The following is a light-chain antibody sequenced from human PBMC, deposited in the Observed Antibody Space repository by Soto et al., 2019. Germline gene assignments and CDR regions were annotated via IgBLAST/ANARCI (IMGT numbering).Light chain of an antibody. Sequence: EIVLTQSPGTLSLSPGERATLSCRASQSVSSSYLAWYQQKPGQAPRLLIYGASNRATGIPDRFSASGSGTDFTLTISRREPEDFAVYYCQQYGSSPPYTFGQGTKLEIK. CDR2: GAS. J-gene: IGKJ2*01. CDR3: QQYGSSPPYT. CDR1: QSVSSSY. V-gene: IGKV3-20*01.